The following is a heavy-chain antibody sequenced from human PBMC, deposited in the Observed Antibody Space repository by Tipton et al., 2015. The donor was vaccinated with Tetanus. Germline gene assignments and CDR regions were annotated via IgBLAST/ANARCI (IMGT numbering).Heavy chain of an antibody. CDR1: GFTVSSNY. V-gene: IGHV3-53*01. CDR2: IYSGGST. Sequence: SLRLSCAASGFTVSSNYMSWVRQAPGKGLEWVSVIYSGGSTYYADSVKGRLTISRDNSKNTLYLQMNSLRAEDTAVYYCASTGDYYDSSGYYNPQFFDYWGQGTLVPVSS. J-gene: IGHJ4*02. CDR3: ASTGDYYDSSGYYNPQFFDY. D-gene: IGHD3-22*01.